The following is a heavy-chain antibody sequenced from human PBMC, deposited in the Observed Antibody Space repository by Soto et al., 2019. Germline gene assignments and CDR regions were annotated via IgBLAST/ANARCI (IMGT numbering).Heavy chain of an antibody. CDR1: GVPGSIND. J-gene: IGHJ5*02. V-gene: IGHV3-53*01. D-gene: IGHD3-10*01. CDR2: IYSGGST. Sequence: HCCAASGVPGSINDMIWVRQAPGKGLEWVSVIYSGGSTYYADSVKGRFTISRDNSKNTLYLQMNSLRAEDTAVYYYARETYQIWSWGQGTLVTVSS. CDR3: ARETYQIWS.